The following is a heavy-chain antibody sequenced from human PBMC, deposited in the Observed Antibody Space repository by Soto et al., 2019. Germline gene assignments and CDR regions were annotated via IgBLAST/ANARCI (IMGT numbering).Heavy chain of an antibody. CDR2: INHSGST. D-gene: IGHD6-13*01. CDR1: GGPFSGYY. J-gene: IGHJ4*02. V-gene: IGHV4-34*01. CDR3: AMPYSSSWYYFDY. Sequence: SETLSLTCAVYGGPFSGYYWSWIRQPPGKGLEWIGEINHSGSTNYNPSLKSRVTISVDTSKNQFFLKVSSATAADTAVYYCAMPYSSSWYYFDYWGQGTLVTVSS.